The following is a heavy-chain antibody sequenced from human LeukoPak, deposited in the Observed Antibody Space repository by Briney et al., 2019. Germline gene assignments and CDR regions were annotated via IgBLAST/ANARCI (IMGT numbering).Heavy chain of an antibody. D-gene: IGHD3-3*01. CDR3: AKAWVRYYDFWSGIPFDAFDI. V-gene: IGHV3-23*01. J-gene: IGHJ3*02. Sequence: GGSLRLSCAASGFTFSSYAMSWVRQAPGKGLEWVLAISGSGGSTYYADSVKGRFTISRDNSKNTLYLQMNSLRAEDTAVYYCAKAWVRYYDFWSGIPFDAFDIWGQGTMVTVSS. CDR2: ISGSGGST. CDR1: GFTFSSYA.